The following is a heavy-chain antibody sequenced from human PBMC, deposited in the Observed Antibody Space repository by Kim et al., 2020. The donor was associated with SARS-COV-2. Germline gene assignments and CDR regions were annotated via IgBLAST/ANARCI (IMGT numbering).Heavy chain of an antibody. CDR1: GYTFTSYA. CDR3: ARVQLWYKGVDY. CDR2: INAGNGNT. J-gene: IGHJ4*02. Sequence: ASVKVSCKASGYTFTSYAMHWVRQAPGQRLEWMGWINAGNGNTKYSQKFQGRVTITRDTSASTAYMELSSLRSEDTAVYYCARVQLWYKGVDYWGQGTLVTVSS. V-gene: IGHV1-3*01. D-gene: IGHD5-18*01.